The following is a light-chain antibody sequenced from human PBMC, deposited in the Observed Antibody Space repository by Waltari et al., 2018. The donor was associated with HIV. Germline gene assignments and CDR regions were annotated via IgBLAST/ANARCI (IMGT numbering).Light chain of an antibody. V-gene: IGLV2-14*01. CDR1: SSDAGGYNY. CDR3: SSYTSSSTPYV. J-gene: IGLJ1*01. CDR2: EVS. Sequence: QSALTQPASVSGSPGQSITISCTGTSSDAGGYNYVSWSQQHPGKAPKLMIYEVSNRPSGVSNRFSGSKSGNTASLTISGLQAEDEADYYCSSYTSSSTPYVFGTGTKVTVL.